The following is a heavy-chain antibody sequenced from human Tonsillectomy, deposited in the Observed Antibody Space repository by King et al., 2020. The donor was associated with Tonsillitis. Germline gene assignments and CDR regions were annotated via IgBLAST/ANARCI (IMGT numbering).Heavy chain of an antibody. CDR2: IYQNGDT. D-gene: IGHD7-27*01. J-gene: IGHJ4*02. Sequence: VQLQESGPGLVKPSETLSLTFDVSGYSISRGYYWGWARQPPGKGLEWLGIIYQNGDTFYNPSLKSRVTISVDTSKNQFSLKLTSVTAADPAVYYCAREDVGTPYIRPCDYWGEGTLVTVSS. CDR3: AREDVGTPYIRPCDY. CDR1: GYSISRGYY. V-gene: IGHV4-38-2*02.